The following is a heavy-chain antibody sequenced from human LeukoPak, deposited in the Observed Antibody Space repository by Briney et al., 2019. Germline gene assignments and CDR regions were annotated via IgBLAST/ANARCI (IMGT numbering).Heavy chain of an antibody. CDR1: GLTPSSYS. Sequence: PGGSLRLSCAASGLTPSSYSMSWVRQAPGEGLEWVAAISGSGGNTYYADSVKGRFTISRDTSKNTPYLQMNSVRAEDTGIYLCANGTLGRIAAAGTGNYWGQGTLVTVPS. V-gene: IGHV3-23*01. D-gene: IGHD6-13*01. J-gene: IGHJ4*02. CDR3: ANGTLGRIAAAGTGNY. CDR2: ISGSGGNT.